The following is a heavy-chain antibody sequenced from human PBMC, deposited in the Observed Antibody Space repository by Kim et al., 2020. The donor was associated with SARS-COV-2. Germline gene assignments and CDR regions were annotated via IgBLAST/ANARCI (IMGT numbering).Heavy chain of an antibody. CDR3: ARGVGSTVAVWFY. Sequence: YAQKFQGRVTITADESTSTAYMELSSLRSEDTAVYYCARGVGSTVAVWFYWGQGTLVTVSS. D-gene: IGHD4-17*01. J-gene: IGHJ4*02. V-gene: IGHV1-69*01.